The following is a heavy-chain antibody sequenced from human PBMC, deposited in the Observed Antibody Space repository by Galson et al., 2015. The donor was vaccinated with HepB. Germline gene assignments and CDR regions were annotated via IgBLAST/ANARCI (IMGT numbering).Heavy chain of an antibody. Sequence: SLRLSCAASGFTFSNAWMSWVRQAPGKGLEWVGRIKSKTDGGTTDYAAPVKGRFTISRDDSKNTLYLQMNSLKTEDTAVYYCTAYYDFWSGQGMDVWGQGTTVTVSS. CDR3: TAYYDFWSGQGMDV. J-gene: IGHJ6*02. D-gene: IGHD3-3*01. CDR2: IKSKTDGGTT. V-gene: IGHV3-15*01. CDR1: GFTFSNAW.